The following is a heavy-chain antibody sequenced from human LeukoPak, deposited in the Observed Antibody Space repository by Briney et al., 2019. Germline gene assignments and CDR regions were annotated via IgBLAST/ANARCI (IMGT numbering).Heavy chain of an antibody. V-gene: IGHV3-7*03. CDR2: INQAGSEK. CDR1: GFTFSSYW. D-gene: IGHD6-13*01. CDR3: AREPGSIAAAGTFDY. Sequence: PGGSLRLSCAASGFTFSSYWMSRVRRAPGKGLEAGANINQAGSEKYYVNSVKGRFTISRDNAKNSLYLQMNSLRAEDTAVYYCAREPGSIAAAGTFDYWGQGTLVTVSS. J-gene: IGHJ4*02.